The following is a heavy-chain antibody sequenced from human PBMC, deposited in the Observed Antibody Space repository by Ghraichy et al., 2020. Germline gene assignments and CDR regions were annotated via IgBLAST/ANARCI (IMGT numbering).Heavy chain of an antibody. D-gene: IGHD3-22*01. CDR3: ALYGHYDTNY. V-gene: IGHV4-34*01. Sequence: SETLSLTCAVYGGSFSGYYWSWIRQPPGKGLEWIGEINHSGSTNYNPSLKSRVTISVDTSKNQFSLKLSSVTAADTAVYYCALYGHYDTNYWGQGTLVTVSS. CDR2: INHSGST. J-gene: IGHJ4*02. CDR1: GGSFSGYY.